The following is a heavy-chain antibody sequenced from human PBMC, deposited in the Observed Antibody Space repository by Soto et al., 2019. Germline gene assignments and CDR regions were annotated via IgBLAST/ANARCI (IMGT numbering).Heavy chain of an antibody. V-gene: IGHV5-10-1*01. J-gene: IGHJ4*02. Sequence: PGESLKISCKGSGYSFAGYWITWVRQRPGKGLEWMGRIDPSDSQTYYSPSFRGHVTISATKSITTVFLQWSSLRASDTAMYYCARQIYDSDTGPNFQYYFDSWGQGTPVTVSS. CDR3: ARQIYDSDTGPNFQYYFDS. CDR1: GYSFAGYW. CDR2: IDPSDSQT. D-gene: IGHD3-22*01.